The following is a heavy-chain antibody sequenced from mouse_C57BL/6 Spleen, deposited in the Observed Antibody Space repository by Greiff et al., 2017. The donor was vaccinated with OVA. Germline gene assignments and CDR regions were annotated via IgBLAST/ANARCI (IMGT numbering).Heavy chain of an antibody. CDR2: IDPENGDT. J-gene: IGHJ2*01. CDR3: TTNYYYGSSYFDY. CDR1: GFNIKDDY. D-gene: IGHD1-1*01. V-gene: IGHV14-4*01. Sequence: EVQLQQSGAELVRPGASVKLSCTASGFNIKDDYMHWVKQRPEQGLEWIGWIDPENGDTEYASKFQGKATITADTSSNTAYLQLSSLTSEDTAVYYGTTNYYYGSSYFDYWGQGTTLTVSS.